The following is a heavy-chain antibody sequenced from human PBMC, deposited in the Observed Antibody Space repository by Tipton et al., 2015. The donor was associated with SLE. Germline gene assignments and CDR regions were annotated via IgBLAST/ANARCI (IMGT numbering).Heavy chain of an antibody. Sequence: LRLSCTVSGGSISSHYWSWIRQPPGKGLEWIGYIYYSGSTNYNPSLKSRVTISVDTSKNQFSLKLSSVTAADTAVYYCARAPREPYGDTVDAFDIWGQGTMVTVSS. V-gene: IGHV4-59*11. CDR1: GGSISSHY. J-gene: IGHJ3*02. CDR3: ARAPREPYGDTVDAFDI. CDR2: IYYSGST. D-gene: IGHD4-17*01.